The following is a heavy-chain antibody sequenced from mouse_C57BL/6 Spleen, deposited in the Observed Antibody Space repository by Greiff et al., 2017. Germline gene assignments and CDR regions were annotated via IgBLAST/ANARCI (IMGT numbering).Heavy chain of an antibody. Sequence: QVQLKESGAELVRPGTSVKVSCKASGYAFTNYLIEWVKQRPGQGLEGIGVINPGSGGTNYNEKFKGKATLTADKSSSTAYMQLSSLTSEDSAVYFCARSGDDYDWFAYWGQGTLVTVSA. D-gene: IGHD2-4*01. CDR2: INPGSGGT. J-gene: IGHJ3*01. CDR1: GYAFTNYL. CDR3: ARSGDDYDWFAY. V-gene: IGHV1-54*01.